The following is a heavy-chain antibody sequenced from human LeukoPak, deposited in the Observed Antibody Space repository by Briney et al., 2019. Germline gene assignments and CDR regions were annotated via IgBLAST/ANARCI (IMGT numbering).Heavy chain of an antibody. CDR2: IYDSGST. J-gene: IGHJ5*02. Sequence: PSETLSLTCAVYGGSFSGYYWSWIRQPPGKGLEWIGYIYDSGSTNYNPSLKSRVTISVDTSKNQFSLKLNSVTAADTATYYCVTYREGPLGWSDPWGQGTLVTVSS. V-gene: IGHV4-59*01. D-gene: IGHD2-21*01. CDR3: VTYREGPLGWSDP. CDR1: GGSFSGYY.